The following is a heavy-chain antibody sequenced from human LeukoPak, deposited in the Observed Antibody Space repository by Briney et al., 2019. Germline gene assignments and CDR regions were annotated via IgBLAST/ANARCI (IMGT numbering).Heavy chain of an antibody. CDR2: ISAHGLDT. D-gene: IGHD2-8*02. Sequence: GGSLRLSCVASGFTFNNHAMTWVRQAPGKGLEWVSAISAHGLDTFYAPSAKGRFTISRDNSQNTLYLQIDSLRADDTAIYYCAKDVWWSVSWGQGTLVTVSS. CDR1: GFTFNNHA. J-gene: IGHJ5*02. CDR3: AKDVWWSVS. V-gene: IGHV3-23*01.